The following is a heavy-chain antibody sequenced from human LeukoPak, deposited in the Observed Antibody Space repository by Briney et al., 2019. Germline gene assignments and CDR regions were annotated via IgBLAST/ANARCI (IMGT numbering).Heavy chain of an antibody. Sequence: SQTLSLTCTVSGGSISSGSYYWSWIRQPAGKGLEWIGRIYTSGSTNYNPSLKSRVTISVDTSKNQFSLKLSSVTAADTAVYYCARSTRSIYSYAIDYWGHGTLVTVSS. D-gene: IGHD5-18*01. CDR2: IYTSGST. V-gene: IGHV4-61*02. CDR3: ARSTRSIYSYAIDY. J-gene: IGHJ4*01. CDR1: GGSISSGSYY.